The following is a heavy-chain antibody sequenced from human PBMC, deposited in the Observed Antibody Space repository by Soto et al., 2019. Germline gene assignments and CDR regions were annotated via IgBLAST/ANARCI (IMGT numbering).Heavy chain of an antibody. V-gene: IGHV4-39*01. J-gene: IGHJ4*02. CDR3: ARLDTAMVSHY. Sequence: SETLSLTCTVSGGSISSSNYYWGWIRQPPGKGLEWIGTIYYTGSTYYNPSLKSRVTISVDTSKNQFSLKLSSVTAADTAVYYCARLDTAMVSHYWGQGTLVTVSS. CDR1: GGSISSSNYY. CDR2: IYYTGST. D-gene: IGHD5-18*01.